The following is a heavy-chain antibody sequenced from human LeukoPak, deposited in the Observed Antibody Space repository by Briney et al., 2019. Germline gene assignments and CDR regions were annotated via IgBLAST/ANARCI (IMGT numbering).Heavy chain of an antibody. CDR1: GFTFSSYA. CDR2: IGGSGGST. Sequence: GGSLRLSCAASGFTFSSYAMSWVRQAPGKGLEWVSAIGGSGGSTYYADSVKGRFTISRDNSKSTLYLQMNSLRAEDTAVYYCARPSSDWPQPRPFDYWGQGTLVTVSS. J-gene: IGHJ4*02. D-gene: IGHD6-13*01. CDR3: ARPSSDWPQPRPFDY. V-gene: IGHV3-23*01.